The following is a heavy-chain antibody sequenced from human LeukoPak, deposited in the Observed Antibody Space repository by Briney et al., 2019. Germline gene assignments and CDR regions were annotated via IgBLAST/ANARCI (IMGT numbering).Heavy chain of an antibody. CDR3: ARQWGCCSSTSCYSPTRFDP. D-gene: IGHD2-2*02. V-gene: IGHV4-38-2*01. Sequence: SETLSLTCAVSGYSISSGYYWGWIRQPPGKGLEWIGSIYHSGSTYYNPSLKSRVTISVDTSKNQFSLKLSSVTAADTAVYYCARQWGCCSSTSCYSPTRFDPWGQGTLVTVSS. CDR2: IYHSGST. J-gene: IGHJ5*02. CDR1: GYSISSGYY.